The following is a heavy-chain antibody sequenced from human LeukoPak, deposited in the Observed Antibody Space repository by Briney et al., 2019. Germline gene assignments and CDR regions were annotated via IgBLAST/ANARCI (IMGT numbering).Heavy chain of an antibody. CDR3: ARVPRGYSHGSHFDY. J-gene: IGHJ4*02. CDR2: ISSSSSYI. CDR1: GFTFSSYS. D-gene: IGHD5-18*01. V-gene: IGHV3-21*01. Sequence: GGSLRLSCAASGFTFSSYSMNWVRQAPGKGLEWVSSISSSSSYIYYADSVKGRFTISRDNAKNSLYLQMNSLRAEDTAVYYCARVPRGYSHGSHFDYWGQGTLVTVSS.